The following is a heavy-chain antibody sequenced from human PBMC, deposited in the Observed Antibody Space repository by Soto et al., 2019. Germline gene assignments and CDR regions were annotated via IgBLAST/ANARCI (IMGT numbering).Heavy chain of an antibody. CDR2: IYYSGST. D-gene: IGHD3-3*01. Sequence: SETLSLTCTVSGGSISSSSYYWGWIRQPPGKGLEWIGSIYYSGSTYYNPSLKSRVTISVDTSKNQFSLKLSSVTAADTAVYYCARQSYDFRSGYYSWPIYYYYYMDVWGKGTTVTVSS. V-gene: IGHV4-39*01. J-gene: IGHJ6*03. CDR1: GGSISSSSYY. CDR3: ARQSYDFRSGYYSWPIYYYYYMDV.